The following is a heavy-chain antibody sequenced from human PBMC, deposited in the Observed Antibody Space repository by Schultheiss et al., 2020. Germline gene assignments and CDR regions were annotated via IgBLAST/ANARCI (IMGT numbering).Heavy chain of an antibody. CDR2: IYHSGST. CDR3: ARLSGTYGRDCDY. Sequence: SETLSLTCTVSGGSISTGNYYWGWIRQPPEKRLEWIGSIYHSGSTQYNPSLRSRVTISVDTSKNQFSLKLTSLTAADTALYYCARLSGTYGRDCDYWGQGSLVTVSS. V-gene: IGHV4-39*01. CDR1: GGSISTGNYY. D-gene: IGHD1-26*01. J-gene: IGHJ4*02.